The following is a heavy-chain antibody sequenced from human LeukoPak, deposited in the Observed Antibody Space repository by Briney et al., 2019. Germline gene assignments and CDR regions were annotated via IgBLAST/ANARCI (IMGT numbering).Heavy chain of an antibody. CDR2: IFTGDSDT. Sequence: GESLQISCKGSGYSFTSYWIGWVRQMPGKGLEWMGIIFTGDSDTRYSPSFQGQVTISADKSISTAYLQWSSLKASDTAMYYCARRDYYGSGSLIGHNWFDPWGQGTLVTVSS. D-gene: IGHD3-10*01. CDR3: ARRDYYGSGSLIGHNWFDP. V-gene: IGHV5-51*01. CDR1: GYSFTSYW. J-gene: IGHJ5*02.